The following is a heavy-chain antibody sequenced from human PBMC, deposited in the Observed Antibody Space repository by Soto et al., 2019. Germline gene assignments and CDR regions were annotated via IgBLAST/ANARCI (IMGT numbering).Heavy chain of an antibody. J-gene: IGHJ4*02. V-gene: IGHV3-53*02. Sequence: DVQLVETGGGLIQPGGSLRLSCAASGFIVSSSYMSWVRQAPGKGLEWVSVLYSDGRTYYADSVKGRFTISRDNSKNTLYLKMNSLSAEDTAVYYWARCSGWYGQCYFDCWGQGTLVTVSS. D-gene: IGHD6-13*01. CDR3: ARCSGWYGQCYFDC. CDR2: LYSDGRT. CDR1: GFIVSSSY.